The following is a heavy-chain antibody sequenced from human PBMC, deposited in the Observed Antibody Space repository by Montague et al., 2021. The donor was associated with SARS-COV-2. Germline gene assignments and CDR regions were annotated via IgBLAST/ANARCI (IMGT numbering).Heavy chain of an antibody. J-gene: IGHJ4*02. CDR3: ASYRDYGDYY. D-gene: IGHD4-17*01. CDR1: GGSVSSGGYS. CDR2: IHHSVNT. V-gene: IGHV4-30-2*01. Sequence: TLSLTCAVSGGSVSSGGYSWYWIREAPGKGLEWIGHIHHSVNTYYNPTLKSPVTITGDRPKNQFTLKVTSITAADTAVYYCASYRDYGDYYWGQGTLVTVSS.